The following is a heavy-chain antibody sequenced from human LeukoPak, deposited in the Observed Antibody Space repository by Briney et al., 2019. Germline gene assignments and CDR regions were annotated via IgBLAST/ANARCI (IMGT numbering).Heavy chain of an antibody. V-gene: IGHV1-3*01. CDR1: GYTFTSYA. D-gene: IGHD2-2*02. CDR3: AKRGRVYCSSTSCYTHYYYGMDV. CDR2: INAGNGNT. Sequence: ASVKVSCKASGYTFTSYAMHWVRQAPGQRLEWMGWINAGNGNTKYSQKFQGRVTITRDTSASTAYMELSSLRSEDTAVYYCAKRGRVYCSSTSCYTHYYYGMDVWGQGTTVTVSS. J-gene: IGHJ6*02.